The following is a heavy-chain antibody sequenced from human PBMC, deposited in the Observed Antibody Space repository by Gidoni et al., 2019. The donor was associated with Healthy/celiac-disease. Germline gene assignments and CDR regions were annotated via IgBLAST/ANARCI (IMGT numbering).Heavy chain of an antibody. CDR2: ISGSGGST. CDR3: AKDSDFWSVYRAY. Sequence: EVQTLASGGGLVQTGGSLRPSRAASGFPLSSYAMRWVRQAPGRGLGWVSAISGSGGSTYYADSVKGRFTISRDNSKNTLYLQMNSLRAEDTAVYYCAKDSDFWSVYRAYWGQGTLVTVSS. V-gene: IGHV3-23*01. J-gene: IGHJ4*02. D-gene: IGHD3-3*01. CDR1: GFPLSSYA.